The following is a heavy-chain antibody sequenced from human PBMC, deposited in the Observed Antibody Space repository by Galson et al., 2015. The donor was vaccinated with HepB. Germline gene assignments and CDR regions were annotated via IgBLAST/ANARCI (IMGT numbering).Heavy chain of an antibody. J-gene: IGHJ4*02. CDR3: ARDPESSTYTFGLVDY. CDR2: ISAYNGNT. V-gene: IGHV1-18*01. Sequence: SVKVSCKASGYTFTSYGISWVRQAPGQGLEWMGWISAYNGNTNYAQKLQGRVTMTTDTSTSTAYMELRSLRSDDTAVYYCARDPESSTYTFGLVDYWGQGTLVTVSS. D-gene: IGHD3-10*01. CDR1: GYTFTSYG.